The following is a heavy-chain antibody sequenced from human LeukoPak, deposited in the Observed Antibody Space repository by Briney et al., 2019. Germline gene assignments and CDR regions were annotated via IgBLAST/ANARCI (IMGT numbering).Heavy chain of an antibody. CDR1: GGSISSYY. CDR2: IYYSGST. V-gene: IGHV4-59*01. CDR3: ARDSGYYDSSGYGFDY. D-gene: IGHD3-22*01. J-gene: IGHJ4*02. Sequence: SETLSLTCTVSGGSISSYYWSWIRQPPGKGLEWIGYIYYSGSTNYNPSLKSRVTISVDTSKNQFSLKMSSVTAADTAVYYCARDSGYYDSSGYGFDYWGQGTLVTVSS.